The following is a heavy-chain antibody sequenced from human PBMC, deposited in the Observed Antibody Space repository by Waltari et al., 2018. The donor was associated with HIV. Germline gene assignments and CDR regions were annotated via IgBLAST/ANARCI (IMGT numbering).Heavy chain of an antibody. V-gene: IGHV3-7*01. Sequence: LVESGGGLVQPGGSLRLSCAASGFTFNRHWMTWVRQAPGKGLEWVGNIKEDGSGIYYVDSVPGRFTISRDNTKNSVYLQVNSLRVDDTAVYYCARLQWATQTVDHWGQGTLVTVSS. CDR3: ARLQWATQTVDH. J-gene: IGHJ5*02. D-gene: IGHD4-4*01. CDR1: GFTFNRHW. CDR2: IKEDGSGI.